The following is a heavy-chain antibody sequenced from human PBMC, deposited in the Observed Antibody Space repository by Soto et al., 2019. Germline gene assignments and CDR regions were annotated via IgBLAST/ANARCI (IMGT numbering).Heavy chain of an antibody. CDR1: GFTFKVYA. Sequence: EVQLLDSGGALQQPGGSLRLSCEASGFTFKVYAMTWVRQAPGKGLEWVSVISASGGNTYYAESVKGRFTMSRDNSKNMVYLQMNSLRVEDTALYSCAKGAYSYGPLDSWGPGTLVTVSS. D-gene: IGHD5-18*01. V-gene: IGHV3-23*01. J-gene: IGHJ4*02. CDR3: AKGAYSYGPLDS. CDR2: ISASGGNT.